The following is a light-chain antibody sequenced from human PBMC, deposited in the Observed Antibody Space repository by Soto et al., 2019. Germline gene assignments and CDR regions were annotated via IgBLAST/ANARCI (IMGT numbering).Light chain of an antibody. CDR1: HSISTF. CDR2: SAS. J-gene: IGKJ4*01. CDR3: QQSYNTLT. Sequence: DIQMTQSPSSLSASVGDRVTITCRASHSISTFLNWYQHTPGKAPKLLIYSASTLQSGVPPRFSGSGSGTDFTLTISSLQPEDFATYYCQQSYNTLTFSGGTKVEIK. V-gene: IGKV1-39*01.